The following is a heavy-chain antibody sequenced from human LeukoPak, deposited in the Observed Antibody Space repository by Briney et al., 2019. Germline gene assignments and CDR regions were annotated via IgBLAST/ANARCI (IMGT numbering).Heavy chain of an antibody. Sequence: GGSLRLSCAASGFTFSSYGMSWVRQAPGKGLEWVSAISGSGGSTYYADSVKGRFTISRDNAKNSLYLQMNSLRAEDTAVYYCARARYGDITDYWGQGTLVTVSS. D-gene: IGHD4-17*01. V-gene: IGHV3-23*01. CDR1: GFTFSSYG. CDR2: ISGSGGST. J-gene: IGHJ4*02. CDR3: ARARYGDITDY.